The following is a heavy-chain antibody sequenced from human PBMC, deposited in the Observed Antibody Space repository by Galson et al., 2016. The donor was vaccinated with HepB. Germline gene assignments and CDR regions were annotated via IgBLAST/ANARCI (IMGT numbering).Heavy chain of an antibody. CDR2: VFGHNDK. J-gene: IGHJ4*02. CDR3: AHVKAVISWGGSSADDGHA. D-gene: IGHD2-21*01. Sequence: PALVKPTQTLTLSCTFSGFSLPSRTMGVGWIRQPPGKPLEWLALVFGHNDKFYSSSLKSRLTVTHDTAKNQVVLVMTNMDPVDTGTFFCAHVKAVISWGGSSADDGHAGGQGALGTVSS. CDR1: GFSLPSRTMG. V-gene: IGHV2-5*01.